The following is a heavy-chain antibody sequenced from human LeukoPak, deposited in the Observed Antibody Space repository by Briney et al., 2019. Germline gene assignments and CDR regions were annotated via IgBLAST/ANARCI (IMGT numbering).Heavy chain of an antibody. Sequence: TGGSLRLSCAASRFTLRSNSMSWVRQAPGKGLEWVANIRHDGSEKYYVDSVKGRFTISRDNAKNSLFLQMNSLRAEDTAVYYCARGAINDSSGYFLDHWGQGTLVTVSS. CDR1: RFTLRSNS. CDR3: ARGAINDSSGYFLDH. V-gene: IGHV3-7*01. J-gene: IGHJ4*02. CDR2: IRHDGSEK. D-gene: IGHD3-22*01.